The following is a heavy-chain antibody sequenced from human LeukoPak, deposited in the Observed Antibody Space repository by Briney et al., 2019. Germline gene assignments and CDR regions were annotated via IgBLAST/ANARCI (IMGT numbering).Heavy chain of an antibody. Sequence: QSGGSLRLSCAASGFTLSSYAMTWVRQAPGKGLEWVSAISGSGVSTYHADSVKGRFTISRDNSKNTLYLQMNSLRAEDTAVYFCAKAPRVDIVATPYDCWGQGTLVTVSS. V-gene: IGHV3-23*01. D-gene: IGHD5-12*01. CDR1: GFTLSSYA. J-gene: IGHJ4*02. CDR3: AKAPRVDIVATPYDC. CDR2: ISGSGVST.